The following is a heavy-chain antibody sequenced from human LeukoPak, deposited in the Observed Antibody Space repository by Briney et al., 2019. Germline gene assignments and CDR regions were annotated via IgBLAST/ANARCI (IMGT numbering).Heavy chain of an antibody. V-gene: IGHV3-7*01. J-gene: IGHJ5*02. Sequence: PGGSLRLSCAASGFTFSTYWMSWVRQTPGKGLEWVANIKQDESEKYYVDSVKGRFTISRDNAKNSLYLQMNSLRAEDTAVYYCARDGDYGGGYNWFDPWGQGTLVTVSS. D-gene: IGHD4-17*01. CDR3: ARDGDYGGGYNWFDP. CDR2: IKQDESEK. CDR1: GFTFSTYW.